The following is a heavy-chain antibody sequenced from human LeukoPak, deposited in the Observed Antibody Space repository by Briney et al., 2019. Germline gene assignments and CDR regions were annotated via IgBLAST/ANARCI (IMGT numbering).Heavy chain of an antibody. J-gene: IGHJ4*02. CDR1: GYSISSGYY. CDR2: IHHSGST. V-gene: IGHV4-38-2*01. Sequence: SETLSLTCAVSGYSISSGYYWGWIRQPPGKGLEWIGSIHHSGSTYYNPSLKSRVTISVDTSKNQFSLKLSSVTAADTALYYCARTNDYSSSMGFDYWGQGTLVTVSS. D-gene: IGHD6-6*01. CDR3: ARTNDYSSSMGFDY.